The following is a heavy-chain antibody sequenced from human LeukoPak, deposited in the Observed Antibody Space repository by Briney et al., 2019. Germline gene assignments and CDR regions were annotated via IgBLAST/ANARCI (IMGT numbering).Heavy chain of an antibody. CDR3: ARVPDILTGEGGV. CDR1: GGSISSYY. J-gene: IGHJ6*02. Sequence: SETLSLTCTVSGGSISSYYWSWIRQPPGKGLEWIGYIYYSGSTNYNPSLKSRVTISVDTSKNQFSLKLSSVTAADTAVYYCARVPDILTGEGGVWGQGTTVTVSS. V-gene: IGHV4-59*01. CDR2: IYYSGST. D-gene: IGHD3-9*01.